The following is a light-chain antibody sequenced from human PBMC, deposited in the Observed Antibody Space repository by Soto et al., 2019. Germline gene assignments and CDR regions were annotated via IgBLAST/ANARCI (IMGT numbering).Light chain of an antibody. V-gene: IGKV1-5*03. CDR3: QQYNDLST. J-gene: IGKJ4*01. CDR1: QTIGTW. CDR2: KAS. Sequence: DIQMTQSPSTLSAYVGDTVTITCRASQTIGTWLAWYQQKPAKAPKLLISKASTLESGVPSRFSGSGSGTEFTLTISSLQADDFATYYCQQYNDLSTFGGGTKVYIK.